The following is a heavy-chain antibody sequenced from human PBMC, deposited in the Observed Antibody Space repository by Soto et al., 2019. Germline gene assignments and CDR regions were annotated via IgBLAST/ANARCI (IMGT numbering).Heavy chain of an antibody. V-gene: IGHV3-30-3*01. CDR3: ARERGYDTSGHYYDIGF. CDR1: GFTFSTYA. J-gene: IGHJ4*02. CDR2: VSYDGSNK. Sequence: SGGSLRLSCAASGFTFSTYALHWVRQTPGKGLEWVAVVSYDGSNKYYVDSVKGRFTVSRDNSKNTLYLQMSSLRVEDTAVYYCARERGYDTSGHYYDIGFWGQGTMVTVSS. D-gene: IGHD3-22*01.